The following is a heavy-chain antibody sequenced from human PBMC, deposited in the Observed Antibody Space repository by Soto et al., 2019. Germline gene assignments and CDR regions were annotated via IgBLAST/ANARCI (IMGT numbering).Heavy chain of an antibody. CDR2: IYHSGST. V-gene: IGHV4-4*02. Sequence: SETLSLTCAVSGGSISSSNWWSWVRQPPGKGLEWIGEIYHSGSTNYNPSLKSRVTISVDKSKNQFSLKLSSVTAADTAVYYCARDLFEYYYGMDVWGQGTTVTVSS. CDR3: ARDLFEYYYGMDV. D-gene: IGHD2-21*01. J-gene: IGHJ6*02. CDR1: GGSISSSNW.